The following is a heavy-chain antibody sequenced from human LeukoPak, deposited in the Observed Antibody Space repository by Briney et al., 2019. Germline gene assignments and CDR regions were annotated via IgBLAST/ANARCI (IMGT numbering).Heavy chain of an antibody. CDR1: GGTFSSYA. V-gene: IGHV1-18*01. CDR2: ISAYNGNT. D-gene: IGHD6-19*01. J-gene: IGHJ4*02. Sequence: GASVKVSCKASGGTFSSYAISWVRQAPGQGLEWMGWISAYNGNTNYAQKLQGRVTMTTDTSTSTAYMELRSLRSDDTAVYYCASGAVAGAFDYWGQGTLVTVSS. CDR3: ASGAVAGAFDY.